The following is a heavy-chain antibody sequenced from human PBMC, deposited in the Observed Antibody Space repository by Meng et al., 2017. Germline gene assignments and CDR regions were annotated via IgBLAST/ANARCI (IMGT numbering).Heavy chain of an antibody. CDR2: INPKSGDT. J-gene: IGHJ4*02. D-gene: IGHD6-13*01. CDR3: ARDEDISAAGKLFGDY. CDR1: GYTFPDYY. V-gene: IGHV1-2*06. Sequence: ASVKFSCKASGYTFPDYYLHWVRRAPGQGLEWMGRINPKSGDTHYAQKFQGRVTMTGDTSISTAYMELSGLRSDDTAMYYCARDEDISAAGKLFGDYWGQGTLVTVSS.